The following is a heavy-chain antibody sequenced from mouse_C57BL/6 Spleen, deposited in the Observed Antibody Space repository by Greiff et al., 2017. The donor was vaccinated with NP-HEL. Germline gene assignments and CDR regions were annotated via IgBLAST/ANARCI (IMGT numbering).Heavy chain of an antibody. CDR3: ASERCAYYGSSSSMDY. J-gene: IGHJ4*01. CDR2: ISDGGSYT. Sequence: EVKLVESGGGLVKPGGSLKLSCAASGFTFSSYAMSWVRQTPEKRLEWVATISDGGSYTYYPDNVKGRFTITRDNAKNNLYLPMSHLKSEDTALYYCASERCAYYGSSSSMDYWGQGTSVTVSS. CDR1: GFTFSSYA. V-gene: IGHV5-4*03. D-gene: IGHD1-1*01.